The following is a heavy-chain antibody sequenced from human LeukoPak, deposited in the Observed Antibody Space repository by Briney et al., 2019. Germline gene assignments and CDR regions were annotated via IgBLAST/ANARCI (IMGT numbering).Heavy chain of an antibody. V-gene: IGHV3-23*01. CDR2: FSGGDGQT. CDR1: GFTFSSYW. D-gene: IGHD1-1*01. Sequence: PGGSLRLSCAASGFTFSSYWMHWVRQAPGKGLEWVSTFSGGDGQTFYADSVKGRFTISRDSSRNTVSLQMNSLRVEDTAVYYCARGIYWSLDSWGQGTLVTVSS. J-gene: IGHJ4*02. CDR3: ARGIYWSLDS.